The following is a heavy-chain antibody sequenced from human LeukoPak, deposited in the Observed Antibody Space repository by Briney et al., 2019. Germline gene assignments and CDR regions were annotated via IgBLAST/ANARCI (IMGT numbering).Heavy chain of an antibody. V-gene: IGHV4-39*07. D-gene: IGHD6-6*01. Sequence: PSETLSLTCTVSGGCISSSSYYWGWIRQPPGKGLEWIGSIYYSGSTYYNPSLKSRVTISVDTSKNQFSLKLSSVTAADTAVYYCARDPFEYSSSSGYYYYYMDVWGKGTTVTVSS. CDR2: IYYSGST. CDR1: GGCISSSSYY. CDR3: ARDPFEYSSSSGYYYYYMDV. J-gene: IGHJ6*03.